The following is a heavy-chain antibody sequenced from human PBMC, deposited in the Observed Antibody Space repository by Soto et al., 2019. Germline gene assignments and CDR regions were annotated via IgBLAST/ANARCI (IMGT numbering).Heavy chain of an antibody. CDR3: ARGRYGDY. CDR2: ISVHNGNT. V-gene: IGHV1-18*01. J-gene: IGHJ4*02. D-gene: IGHD1-1*01. Sequence: QVHLVQSGAEVKKPGASVKVSCKASGYTFTSYGITWVRQAPGQGLEWMGWISVHNGNTDYAQKLQGRVIVTRDTSTSTAYMELRSLISDDTAVYYCARGRYGDYSGQGALVTVSS. CDR1: GYTFTSYG.